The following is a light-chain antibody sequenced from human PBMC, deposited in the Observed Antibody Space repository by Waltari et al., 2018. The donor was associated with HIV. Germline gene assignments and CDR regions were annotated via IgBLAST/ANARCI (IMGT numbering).Light chain of an antibody. Sequence: QLVVTQSPSASASLGASVKFTCTLSSRHSSYAIAWHPQPPEKAPRYLMKLNSDGSYIRGDGFPDRFSGSSSGAERYLTISSLQSEDEADYYCQTWGTGIQVFGGGTKLTVL. CDR3: QTWGTGIQV. V-gene: IGLV4-69*01. J-gene: IGLJ3*02. CDR2: LNSDGSY. CDR1: SRHSSYA.